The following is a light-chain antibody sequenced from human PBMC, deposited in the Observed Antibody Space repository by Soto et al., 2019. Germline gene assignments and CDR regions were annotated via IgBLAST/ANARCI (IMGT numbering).Light chain of an antibody. CDR1: QSVGSSY. V-gene: IGKV3-20*01. CDR2: GAS. CDR3: QNYDTSPT. J-gene: IGKJ1*01. Sequence: EIVLTQSPGTLSLSAGERATLSCRASQSVGSSYLAWYQQKPGQAPTVLIYGASSRATGIPDRFSGSGSGTDFTLTISRLEPEDFAVYYCQNYDTSPTFGQGTKVVI.